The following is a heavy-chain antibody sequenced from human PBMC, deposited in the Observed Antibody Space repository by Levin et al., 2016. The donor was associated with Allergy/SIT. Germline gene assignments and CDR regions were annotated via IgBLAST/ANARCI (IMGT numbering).Heavy chain of an antibody. CDR1: GFTVSDYW. V-gene: IGHV3-7*01. D-gene: IGHD2/OR15-2a*01. CDR3: ARDVVPCCESTFIDS. Sequence: GESLKISCAASGFTVSDYWMSWVRQAPGKGLEWVANIKPDGSAEYCVDYLKGRFTISRDNTKNSVYLQMSSLSAEDTAVYYCARDVVPCCESTFIDSWGQGTLVAVSS. J-gene: IGHJ4*02. CDR2: IKPDGSAE.